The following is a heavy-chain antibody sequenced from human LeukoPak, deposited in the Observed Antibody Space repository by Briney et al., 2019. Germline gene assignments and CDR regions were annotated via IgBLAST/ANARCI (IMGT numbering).Heavy chain of an antibody. CDR1: GFTFSSYE. V-gene: IGHV3-48*03. Sequence: GGSLRLSCAASGFTFSSYEMNWVRQAPGKGLEWVSYISSSGSTIYYADSVKGRFTISRDNAKNSLYLQMNSLRAEDTAVYYCARVRAYYYDSSGYYQGYAFDIWGQGTMVTVSS. D-gene: IGHD3-22*01. CDR2: ISSSGSTI. J-gene: IGHJ3*02. CDR3: ARVRAYYYDSSGYYQGYAFDI.